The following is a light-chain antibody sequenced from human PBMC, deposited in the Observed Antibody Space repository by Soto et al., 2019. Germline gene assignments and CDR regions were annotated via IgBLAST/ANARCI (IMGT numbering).Light chain of an antibody. CDR3: QQYNNWPPIT. J-gene: IGKJ5*01. V-gene: IGKV3-15*01. CDR1: LNVNSY. Sequence: VLTQSPATLSLSPGERATLSCRASLNVNSYLAWYQQKPGQAPRLVIYDASTRATGIPARFSGSGSGTEFTLTISSLQSEDFAVYYCQQYNNWPPITFGQGTRLEIK. CDR2: DAS.